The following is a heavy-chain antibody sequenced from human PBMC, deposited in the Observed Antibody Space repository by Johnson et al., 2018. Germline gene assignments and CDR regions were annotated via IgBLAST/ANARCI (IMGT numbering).Heavy chain of an antibody. V-gene: IGHV4-4*07. D-gene: IGHD1-26*01. CDR3: ARESSGTYGRAFDI. CDR2: IYTSGTT. Sequence: QVQLQESGPGLVKPSETLSLTCSLSGGSISSYYWSYIRQPAGKGLEWNGRIYTSGTTNDNPALKSRVTMSVDTSKNQFSLKLSSVTAADAAVYYCARESSGTYGRAFDIWGQGTMITVSS. J-gene: IGHJ3*02. CDR1: GGSISSYY.